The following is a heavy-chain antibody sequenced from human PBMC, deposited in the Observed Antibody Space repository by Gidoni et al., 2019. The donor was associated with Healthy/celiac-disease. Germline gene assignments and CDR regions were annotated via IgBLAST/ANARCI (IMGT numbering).Heavy chain of an antibody. D-gene: IGHD1-26*01. CDR2: ISGSGGST. Sequence: EVQLLDSAGGLAQPGGSMRLACAAPGFTFSSYAMSWVRQAPGKWLEWVSAISGSGGSTYYADSVKGRFTISRDNSKKTLYLQMNSLRAEDTAVYYCALPYSGSYFDYWGQGTLVTVSS. CDR3: ALPYSGSYFDY. J-gene: IGHJ4*02. V-gene: IGHV3-23*01. CDR1: GFTFSSYA.